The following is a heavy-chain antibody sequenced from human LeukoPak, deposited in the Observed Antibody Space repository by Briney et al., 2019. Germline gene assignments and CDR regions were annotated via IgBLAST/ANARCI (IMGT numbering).Heavy chain of an antibody. CDR2: ISYDGSNK. D-gene: IGHD6-19*01. CDR3: ARSSGWYWNFDY. CDR1: GFTFSSYG. J-gene: IGHJ4*02. V-gene: IGHV3-30*03. Sequence: PGGSLRLSCAASGFTFSSYGMHWVRQAPGKGLEWVAVISYDGSNKYYADSVKGRFTISRDNSKNTLYLQMNSLRAEDTAVYYCARSSGWYWNFDYWGQGTLVTVSS.